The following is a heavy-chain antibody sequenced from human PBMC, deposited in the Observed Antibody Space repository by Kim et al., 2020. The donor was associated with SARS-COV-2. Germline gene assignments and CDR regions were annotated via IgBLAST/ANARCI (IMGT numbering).Heavy chain of an antibody. CDR2: IYYSGST. V-gene: IGHV4-59*01. Sequence: SETLSLTCTVSGGSISSYYWSWIRQPPGKGLEWIGYIYYSGSTNYNPYPKSRVTISVDTSKNQSSLKLSSVTAADKAVLYCGGDLRGRVGALFAFDNWG. J-gene: IGHJ3*02. CDR3: GGDLRGRVGALFAFDN. CDR1: GGSISSYY. D-gene: IGHD3-10*01.